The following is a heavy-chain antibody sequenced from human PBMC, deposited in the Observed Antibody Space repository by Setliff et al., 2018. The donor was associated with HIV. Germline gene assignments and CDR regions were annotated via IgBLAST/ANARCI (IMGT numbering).Heavy chain of an antibody. J-gene: IGHJ6*03. CDR2: IYYTGST. CDR3: ASEAWTSYRSSSGYYYYYMDV. CDR1: GGSISYYY. D-gene: IGHD6-6*01. V-gene: IGHV4-59*01. Sequence: PSETLSLTCTVSGGSISYYYWNWIRQPPGKGLEWIGYIYYTGSTNYNPSLKSRVTISVDTSKNQFSLKLSSVTAADTAVYYCASEAWTSYRSSSGYYYYYMDVWGKGTTVTVSS.